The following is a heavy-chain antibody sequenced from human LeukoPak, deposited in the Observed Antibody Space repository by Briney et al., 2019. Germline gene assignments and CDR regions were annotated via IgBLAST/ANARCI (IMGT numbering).Heavy chain of an antibody. CDR2: IWYDGNNK. V-gene: IGHV3-33*01. J-gene: IGHJ4*02. D-gene: IGHD4-17*01. CDR3: VGAYGDYLSY. Sequence: GRSLRLSCAASGFNFSTYGMHWVRQAPGKGLEWVAVIWYDGNNKYYADSVKGRFTISRDNSKNTLSLQMDSLRVEDTAVYYCVGAYGDYLSYWGQGTPVTVST. CDR1: GFNFSTYG.